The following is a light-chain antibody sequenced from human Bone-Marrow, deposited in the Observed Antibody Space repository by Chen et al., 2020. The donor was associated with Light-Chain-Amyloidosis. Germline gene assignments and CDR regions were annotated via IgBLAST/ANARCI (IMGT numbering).Light chain of an antibody. J-gene: IGKJ4*01. CDR1: QSVSNY. CDR3: QQRVNWRT. V-gene: IGKV3-11*01. CDR2: DAS. Sequence: EIVLTQSPATLSLSPGARATLSCRASQSVSNYLAWYQQKPGQAPRLLIYDASKRATGIPARFSGGGSGTDFTITISSLEPEDFAVDYCQQRVNWRTFGGGTKVEFK.